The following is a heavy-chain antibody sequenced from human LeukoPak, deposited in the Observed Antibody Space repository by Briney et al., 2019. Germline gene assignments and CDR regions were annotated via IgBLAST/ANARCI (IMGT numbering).Heavy chain of an antibody. J-gene: IGHJ4*02. V-gene: IGHV3-30*18. CDR1: GFTFSSYG. D-gene: IGHD6-13*01. Sequence: PGGSLRLSCAASGFTFSSYGMHCVRQAPGKGLEWVAVISYDGSNKYYADSVKGRFTISRDNSKNTLYLQMNSLRAEDTAVYYSAKDFTSSWYVGYYFDYWGQGTLVTVSS. CDR2: ISYDGSNK. CDR3: AKDFTSSWYVGYYFDY.